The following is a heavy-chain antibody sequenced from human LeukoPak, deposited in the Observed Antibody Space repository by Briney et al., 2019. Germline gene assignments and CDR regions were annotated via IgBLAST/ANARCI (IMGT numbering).Heavy chain of an antibody. V-gene: IGHV4-59*01. Sequence: SETLSLTCTVSGGSISSFFWSWIQLSPGKELEWIGYVYYTGSTNYNPSLNSRVTMSIDTSKKQFSLKLNSVTAADTAVYYCARGGRDGSYYFDYWGQGTLVSVSS. CDR1: GGSISSFF. CDR3: ARGGRDGSYYFDY. D-gene: IGHD3-16*01. J-gene: IGHJ4*02. CDR2: VYYTGST.